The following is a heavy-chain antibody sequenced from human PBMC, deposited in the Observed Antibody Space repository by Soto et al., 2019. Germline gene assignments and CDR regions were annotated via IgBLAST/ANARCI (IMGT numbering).Heavy chain of an antibody. V-gene: IGHV3-23*01. CDR2: VSGSGSFT. Sequence: GGSLRLSCAASGFTLSNFAMSWVRQAPGKGLEWVSVVSGSGSFTRYADSVKGRFSISRDNAKNSLYLQINSLRGDDTAIYYCVRSGDNYNLLDYWGQGTPVTVSS. CDR1: GFTLSNFA. J-gene: IGHJ4*02. D-gene: IGHD1-1*01. CDR3: VRSGDNYNLLDY.